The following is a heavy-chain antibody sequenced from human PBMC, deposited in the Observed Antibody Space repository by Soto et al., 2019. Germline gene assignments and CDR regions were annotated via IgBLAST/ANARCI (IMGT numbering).Heavy chain of an antibody. J-gene: IGHJ6*02. V-gene: IGHV3-73*01. Sequence: EVQLVDSGGGLVQPGGSLKLSCAASGFTFSDSNIYWVRQASGKGLEWVGRIRSKANSYATAYAASVKGRFTISRDDSKNTAYLHMNSLKTKDTAVYYCSRALPNFYGMDFWGQRTPVTVSS. CDR2: IRSKANSYAT. CDR1: GFTFSDSN. CDR3: SRALPNFYGMDF.